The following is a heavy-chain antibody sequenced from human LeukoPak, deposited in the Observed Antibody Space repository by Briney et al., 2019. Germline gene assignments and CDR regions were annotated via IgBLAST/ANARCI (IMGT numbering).Heavy chain of an antibody. V-gene: IGHV4-39*01. CDR1: GDSVSISDSY. J-gene: IGHJ1*01. Sequence: SETLSLTCSVSGDSVSISDSYWYWIRQPPGKGLEWIVTIYDSGRTYYSPSLKSRVTMSVDPSNNQFSLTLRSVTAADTAVYYCARRRYYDGSGYLEWGQGTLLSVSS. CDR3: ARRRYYDGSGYLE. D-gene: IGHD3-22*01. CDR2: IYDSGRT.